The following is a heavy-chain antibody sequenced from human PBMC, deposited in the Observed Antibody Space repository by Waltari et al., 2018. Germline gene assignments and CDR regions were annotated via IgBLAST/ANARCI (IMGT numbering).Heavy chain of an antibody. D-gene: IGHD6-13*01. CDR3: ARGGAAAGTDYYYGMDV. CDR2: IIPIFGTA. J-gene: IGHJ6*02. V-gene: IGHV1-69*01. CDR1: GGTFSSYA. Sequence: QVQLVQSGAEVKKPGSSVKVSCKASGGTFSSYAISWVRPAPGQGLEWMGGIIPIFGTANYAQKFQGRVTITADESTSTAYMELSSLRSEDTAVYYCARGGAAAGTDYYYGMDVWGQGTTVTVSS.